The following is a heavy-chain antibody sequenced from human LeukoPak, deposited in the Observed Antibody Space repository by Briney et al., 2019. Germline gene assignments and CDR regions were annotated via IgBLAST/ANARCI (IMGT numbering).Heavy chain of an antibody. Sequence: PGGSLRLSCAASGFTFSSYEMNWVRQAPGKGLEWVSFISNSGRTKYYADSVKGRFTISRDNAKNSLYLQMNILRADDMAVYYCATSSVTTGIDFDCWGQGTLVTVSS. CDR1: GFTFSSYE. V-gene: IGHV3-48*03. D-gene: IGHD4-17*01. CDR3: ATSSVTTGIDFDC. CDR2: ISNSGRTK. J-gene: IGHJ4*02.